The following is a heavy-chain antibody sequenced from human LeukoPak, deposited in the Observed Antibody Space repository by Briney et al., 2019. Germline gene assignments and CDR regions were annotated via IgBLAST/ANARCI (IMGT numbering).Heavy chain of an antibody. CDR1: GFSFSRYS. CDR2: ISSSATYI. D-gene: IGHD6-19*01. J-gene: IGHJ4*02. CDR3: ARGEIAVAGIDY. Sequence: GGSLRLSCAASGFSFSRYSMNWVRQAPGKGLEWVSSISSSATYIYYADSLKGRFTISRDNAKNSLYLHMNSLRAEDTAVYYCARGEIAVAGIDYWGQGTLVTVSS. V-gene: IGHV3-21*01.